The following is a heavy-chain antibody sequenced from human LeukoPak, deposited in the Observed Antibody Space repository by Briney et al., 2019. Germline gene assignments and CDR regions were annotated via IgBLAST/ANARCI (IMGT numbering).Heavy chain of an antibody. CDR2: ITGSSII. D-gene: IGHD3-16*01. CDR1: GFTFSTYS. J-gene: IGHJ4*02. V-gene: IGHV3-48*01. Sequence: GGSLGLSCAASGFTFSTYSMNWVRQAPGKGLEWVSYITGSSIIYYSDSVKGRFTVSRDNAKNSLYLQMSSLRAEDTAVYYCASVRGGYWGQGTLVTVSS. CDR3: ASVRGGY.